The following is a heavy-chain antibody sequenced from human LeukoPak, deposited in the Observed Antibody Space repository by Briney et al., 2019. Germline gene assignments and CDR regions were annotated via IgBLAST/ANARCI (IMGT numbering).Heavy chain of an antibody. CDR1: GFTFTSCA. Sequence: GGSLRLSCAASGFTFTSCAVTWVRQAPGKGLEWVSAISNSGGNTYCADSVKGRFTISRDNSKNTLYLQMNSLRAEDTAVYYCAKDGGIWGQGTMVTVSS. J-gene: IGHJ3*02. CDR3: AKDGGI. D-gene: IGHD3-3*01. V-gene: IGHV3-23*01. CDR2: ISNSGGNT.